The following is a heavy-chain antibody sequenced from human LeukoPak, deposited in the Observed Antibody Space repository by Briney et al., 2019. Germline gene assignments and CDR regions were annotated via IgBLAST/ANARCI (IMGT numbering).Heavy chain of an antibody. CDR1: GLTFSSSW. CDR2: INPDGNKK. Sequence: GGSLRLSCAVSGLTFSSSWMDWVRQAPGKGLEWVASINPDGNKKYSTDSVKGRFTISRDNAENSLYLQMNSLRVEDTAFYYCARDLAYSRLDYWGQGMLVTVSS. J-gene: IGHJ4*02. CDR3: ARDLAYSRLDY. V-gene: IGHV3-7*01. D-gene: IGHD5-18*01.